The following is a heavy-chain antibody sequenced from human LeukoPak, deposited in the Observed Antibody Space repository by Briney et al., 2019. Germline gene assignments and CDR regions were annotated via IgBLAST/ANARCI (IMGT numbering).Heavy chain of an antibody. V-gene: IGHV3-23*01. CDR3: AKEGQTVAGNGYFDY. CDR2: ISGSGDTT. J-gene: IGHJ4*02. CDR1: GFRFNSYG. Sequence: GGSLRLSCAASGFRFNSYGMSWVRQAPGKGLEWVSAISGSGDTTYYADSVKGRFTISRDNSKNTLYVQMNSLRAEDTAVYYCAKEGQTVAGNGYFDYWGQGTLVTVSS. D-gene: IGHD6-19*01.